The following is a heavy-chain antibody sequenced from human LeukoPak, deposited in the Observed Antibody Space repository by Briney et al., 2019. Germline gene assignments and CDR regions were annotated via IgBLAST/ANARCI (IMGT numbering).Heavy chain of an antibody. CDR3: ARAGSGWPYWYSDL. J-gene: IGHJ2*01. CDR2: ISYDGSNK. D-gene: IGHD6-19*01. Sequence: PGGSLRLFCAASGFTFSSYGMHWVRQAPGKGLEWVAVISYDGSNKYYADSVKGRFTISRDNSKNTLYLQMNSLRAEDTAVYYCARAGSGWPYWYSDLWGRGTLVTVSS. CDR1: GFTFSSYG. V-gene: IGHV3-30*19.